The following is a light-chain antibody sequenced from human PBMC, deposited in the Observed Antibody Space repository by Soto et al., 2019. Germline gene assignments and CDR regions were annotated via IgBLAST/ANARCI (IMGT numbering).Light chain of an antibody. CDR3: QQYGSSLALT. CDR1: QSVSSSY. V-gene: IGKV3-20*01. Sequence: EIVLTQSPGTLSLSPGERDTLSCRASQSVSSSYLAWYQQKHGQAPRLLIYGASSRATGIPDRFSGSGSGTDFTLTISRLEPEDFAVYYCQQYGSSLALTFGGGTKVEIK. CDR2: GAS. J-gene: IGKJ4*01.